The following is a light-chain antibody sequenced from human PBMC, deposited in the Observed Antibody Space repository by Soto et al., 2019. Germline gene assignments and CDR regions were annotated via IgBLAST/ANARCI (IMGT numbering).Light chain of an antibody. V-gene: IGLV2-14*01. J-gene: IGLJ3*02. CDR3: SSYTTISTLEV. CDR2: EVS. CDR1: SSDVGGYNY. Sequence: QSALTQPVSVSGSPGQSITISCTGTSSDVGGYNYVSWYQQHPGKAPKLMIYEVSNRPSGVSNRFSGSKSGNTASLTISGLQAEDEADYYCSSYTTISTLEVFGGGTQLTVL.